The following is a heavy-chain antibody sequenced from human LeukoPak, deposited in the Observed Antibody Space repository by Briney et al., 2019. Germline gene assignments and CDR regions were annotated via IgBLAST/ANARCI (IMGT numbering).Heavy chain of an antibody. CDR2: IYYSGST. CDR1: GGSNSSSSYY. CDR3: ARDWSGYYNGDAFDI. Sequence: SETLSLTCTVSGGSNSSSSYYWGWIRQPPGKGLEWIGSIYYSGSTYYNPSLKSRITISVDTSKNQFSLKLSSVTAADTAVYYCARDWSGYYNGDAFDIWGQGTMVTVSS. D-gene: IGHD3-3*01. J-gene: IGHJ3*02. V-gene: IGHV4-39*07.